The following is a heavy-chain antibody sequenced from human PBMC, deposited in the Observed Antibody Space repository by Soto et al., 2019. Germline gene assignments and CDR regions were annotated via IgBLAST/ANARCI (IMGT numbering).Heavy chain of an antibody. CDR3: ARGYSGYDYGYYFDY. CDR1: GGSISSGDYY. D-gene: IGHD5-12*01. CDR2: IYYSGST. Sequence: SETLSLTCTVSGGSISSGDYYWSWIRQPPGKGLEWIGYIYYSGSTYYNPSLKSRVTISVDTSKNQFSLKLSSVTAADTAVYYCARGYSGYDYGYYFDYWGQGTLVTVSS. J-gene: IGHJ4*02. V-gene: IGHV4-30-4*01.